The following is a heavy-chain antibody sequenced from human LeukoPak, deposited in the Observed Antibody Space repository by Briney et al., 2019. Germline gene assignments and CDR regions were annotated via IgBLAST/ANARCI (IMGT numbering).Heavy chain of an antibody. Sequence: GASLKVSCKGSGYSFTSYWIGWVRQMPGKGLEWMGIIYPGDSDTRYSPSFQGQVTISADKSISTAYLQWSSLKASDTAMYYCARSCRDGYRDFDYRGQGTLVTVSS. CDR1: GYSFTSYW. CDR3: ARSCRDGYRDFDY. V-gene: IGHV5-51*01. D-gene: IGHD5-24*01. CDR2: IYPGDSDT. J-gene: IGHJ4*02.